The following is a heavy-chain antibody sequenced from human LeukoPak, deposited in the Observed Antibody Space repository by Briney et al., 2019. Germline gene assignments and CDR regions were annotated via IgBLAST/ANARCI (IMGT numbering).Heavy chain of an antibody. Sequence: PGGSLRLSCAASGFTFSSYGMHWVRQAPGKGLEWVAFIRFDGSNKYYADSVKGRFTISRDNSKNTLFLQMNSLRAEDTAVYYCARNNWGFALYYYMDVWGKGTTVTASS. CDR1: GFTFSSYG. CDR2: IRFDGSNK. J-gene: IGHJ6*03. CDR3: ARNNWGFALYYYMDV. D-gene: IGHD7-27*01. V-gene: IGHV3-33*08.